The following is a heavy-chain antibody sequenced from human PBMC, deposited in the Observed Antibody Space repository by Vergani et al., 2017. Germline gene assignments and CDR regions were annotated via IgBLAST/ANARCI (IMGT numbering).Heavy chain of an antibody. Sequence: VQLLESGGGLVQPGGSLRLSCAASGGTFSSYAISWVRQAPGQGLEWMGGIIPIFGTANYAQKFQGRVTITADKSTSTAYMELSSLRSEDTAVYYCARDGRRSRNWFDPWGQGTLVTVSS. CDR3: ARDGRRSRNWFDP. J-gene: IGHJ5*02. CDR1: GGTFSSYA. CDR2: IIPIFGTA. D-gene: IGHD2-15*01. V-gene: IGHV1-69*06.